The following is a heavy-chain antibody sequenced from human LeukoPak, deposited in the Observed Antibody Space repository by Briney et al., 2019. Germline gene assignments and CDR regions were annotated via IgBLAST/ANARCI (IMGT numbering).Heavy chain of an antibody. CDR3: ARDRYSDYGGYFDY. D-gene: IGHD5-12*01. CDR2: IWYDGSNK. CDR1: GFTFSSYG. J-gene: IGHJ4*02. Sequence: GGSLRLSCAASGFTFSSYGMHWVRQAPGKGLERVAVIWYDGSNKYYADSVKGRFTISRDNSKNTLYLQMNSLRAEDTAVYYCARDRYSDYGGYFDYWGQGTLVTVSP. V-gene: IGHV3-33*01.